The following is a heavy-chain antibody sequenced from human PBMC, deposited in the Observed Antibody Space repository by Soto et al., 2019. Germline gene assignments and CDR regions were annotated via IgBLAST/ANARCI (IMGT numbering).Heavy chain of an antibody. CDR2: IYDYGSS. CDR3: ARVRTSLDLYYYYMDV. Sequence: PSETLSLTCTVSGCSISTYSWTWIRQPPGKAMEWIGYIYDYGSSYYNPSFESRVAFSVDTSKNQLSLDVTSVTAADTAVYYCARVRTSLDLYYYYMDVWGQGTTVTVSS. D-gene: IGHD2-2*01. CDR1: GCSISTYS. J-gene: IGHJ6*03. V-gene: IGHV4-59*08.